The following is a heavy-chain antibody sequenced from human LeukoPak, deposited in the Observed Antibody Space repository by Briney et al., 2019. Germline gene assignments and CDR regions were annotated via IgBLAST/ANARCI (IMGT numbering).Heavy chain of an antibody. CDR1: GFTVSSNY. D-gene: IGHD5-18*01. V-gene: IGHV3-53*01. J-gene: IGHJ4*02. CDR2: IYSGGRT. Sequence: GGSLRLSCAASGFTVSSNYMSWVRQAPGKGLEWVSVIYSGGRTYYADSVKGRFTISRDNAKNTLYLQMNSLRAEDTAVYYCARGGYSYGPTFDYWGQGTLVTVSS. CDR3: ARGGYSYGPTFDY.